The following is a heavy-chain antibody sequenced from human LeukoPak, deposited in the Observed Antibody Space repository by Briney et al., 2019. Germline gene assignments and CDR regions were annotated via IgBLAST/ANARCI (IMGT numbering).Heavy chain of an antibody. CDR2: IRYDGSNK. J-gene: IGHJ4*02. CDR3: AKDRISTKDYYDSSGYYF. CDR1: GFTFSSYG. D-gene: IGHD3-22*01. V-gene: IGHV3-30*02. Sequence: GRSLRLSCAASGFTFSSYGMHWVRQAPGKGLEWVAFIRYDGSNKYYADSVKGRFTISRDNSKNTLYLQMNSLRAEDTAVYYCAKDRISTKDYYDSSGYYFWGQGTLVTVSS.